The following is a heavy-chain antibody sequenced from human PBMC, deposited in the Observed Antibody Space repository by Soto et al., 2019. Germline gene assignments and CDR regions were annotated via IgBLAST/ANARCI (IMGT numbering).Heavy chain of an antibody. V-gene: IGHV3-33*01. CDR2: IWYDGSNK. CDR1: GFTFSSYG. J-gene: IGHJ6*03. CDR3: ARDGSDYYYYYMDV. Sequence: PGGSLRLSCAASGFTFSSYGMHWVRQAPGKGLEWVAVIWYDGSNKYYADSVKGRFTISRDNSKNTLYLQMNSLRAEDTAVYYCARDGSDYYYYYMDVWGKGTTVTSP.